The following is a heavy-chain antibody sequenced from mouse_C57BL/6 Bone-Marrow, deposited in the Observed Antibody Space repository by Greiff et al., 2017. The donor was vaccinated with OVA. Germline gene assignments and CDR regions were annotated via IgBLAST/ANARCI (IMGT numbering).Heavy chain of an antibody. Sequence: LVKPGASVKLSCKASGYTFTEYTIHWVKQRSGQGLEWIGWFYPGSGSIKYNEKFKDKATLTADKSSSTVYMELSRLTSEDSAVYFCARHEEPPYSSSPYYAMDYWGQGTSVTVSS. V-gene: IGHV1-62-2*01. CDR3: ARHEEPPYSSSPYYAMDY. CDR2: FYPGSGSI. D-gene: IGHD1-1*01. CDR1: GYTFTEYT. J-gene: IGHJ4*01.